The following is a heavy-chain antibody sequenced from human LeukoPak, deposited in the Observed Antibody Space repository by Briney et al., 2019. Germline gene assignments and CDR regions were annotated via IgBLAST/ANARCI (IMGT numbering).Heavy chain of an antibody. J-gene: IGHJ4*02. V-gene: IGHV3-30*18. CDR1: GFTFSRYG. CDR3: AKDERDYPRDLDY. Sequence: PGGSLRLSCAASGFTFSRYGMHWVRQAPGKGLEWVAVISYDGKDKHYADSVKGRFTISRDNSKNTLYLQMNSLRAEDTAVYYCAKDERDYPRDLDYWGQGTLVTVSS. CDR2: ISYDGKDK. D-gene: IGHD4/OR15-4a*01.